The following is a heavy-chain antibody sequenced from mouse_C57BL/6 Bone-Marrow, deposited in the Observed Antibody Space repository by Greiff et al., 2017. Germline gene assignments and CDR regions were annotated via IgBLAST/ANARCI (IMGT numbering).Heavy chain of an antibody. Sequence: VQLQQSVAELVRPGASVKFSCTASGFNIKNTYMHWVKQRPEQGLEWIGRIDPANGNTTYALKFPGQAPLTADTSSNTAYLQRSRLSSEDAAIYCCARGPSYYAMAYWGQGTSVTVSS. V-gene: IGHV14-3*01. J-gene: IGHJ4*01. CDR2: IDPANGNT. CDR3: ARGPSYYAMAY. CDR1: GFNIKNTY.